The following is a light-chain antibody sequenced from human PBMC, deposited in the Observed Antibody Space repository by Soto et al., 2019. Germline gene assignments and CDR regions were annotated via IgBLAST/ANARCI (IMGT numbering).Light chain of an antibody. Sequence: QSVLTQPPSVSGAPGQRVTISFTGSSSNIGAGYDVHWYQQLPGTAPKLLISGNSNRPLGVPDRISGSKCGTSASLAITGLQAEDEADYYCQSYDSSLSGYVFGTGTKVTVL. CDR3: QSYDSSLSGYV. CDR1: SSNIGAGYD. J-gene: IGLJ1*01. CDR2: GNS. V-gene: IGLV1-40*01.